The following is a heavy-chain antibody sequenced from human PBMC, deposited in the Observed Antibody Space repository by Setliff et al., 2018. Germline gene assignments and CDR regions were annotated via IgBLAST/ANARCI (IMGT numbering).Heavy chain of an antibody. CDR1: GGSFSDYF. J-gene: IGHJ4*02. D-gene: IGHD2-2*01. CDR2: IYDSGTT. Sequence: PSETLSLTCAVYGGSFSDYFWSWIRQPPGKGLEWIGTIYDSGTTYYNPSLKSRVTISVDTSKNQFSLRLSSVTAADTAVYYCAICRYQVPYNYWGQGSLVTVSS. CDR3: AICRYQVPYNY. V-gene: IGHV4-34*01.